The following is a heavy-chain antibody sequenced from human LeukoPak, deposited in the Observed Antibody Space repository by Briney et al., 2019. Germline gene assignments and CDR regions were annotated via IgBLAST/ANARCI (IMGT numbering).Heavy chain of an antibody. J-gene: IGHJ4*02. CDR2: INHSGDT. Sequence: PSETLSLACAVYAGSLRGFYWGWVRQPPGKGLEWIGEINHSGDTNYNPSLKSRVTMSVDTSKSQFSLKLTSVTAADTAMYYCASPTGEATRWGQGTLVTVSS. V-gene: IGHV4-34*01. D-gene: IGHD7-27*01. CDR1: AGSLRGFY. CDR3: ASPTGEATR.